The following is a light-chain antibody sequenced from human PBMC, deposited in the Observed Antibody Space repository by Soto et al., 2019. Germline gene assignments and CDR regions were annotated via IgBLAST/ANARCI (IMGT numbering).Light chain of an antibody. CDR2: DAS. V-gene: IGKV3-15*01. J-gene: IGKJ4*01. Sequence: EVVLTQSPATLSVSPGEKGTLSCRASQSVKSNLAWYQQKPGQAPRLLIYDASNRATGIPARFSGSGSGTEFTLTISSLHSEYFAIYYCQHYHIWLTFGGGTKVDIK. CDR1: QSVKSN. CDR3: QHYHIWLT.